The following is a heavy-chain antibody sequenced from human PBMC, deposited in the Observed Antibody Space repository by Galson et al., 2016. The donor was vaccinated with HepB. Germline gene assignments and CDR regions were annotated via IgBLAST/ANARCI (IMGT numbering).Heavy chain of an antibody. D-gene: IGHD3-3*01. Sequence: SLRLSCAASGFSFSDYYMTWLRQAPGKGLEWVSWISGSYDNTNYGDSMKGRFTISRDNAKRSPYLQMNSLKIEDTAVYYGARGPLKSGFFGILADSGLEVWGLGTTVTVSS. CDR2: ISGSYDNT. J-gene: IGHJ6*02. CDR1: GFSFSDYY. CDR3: ARGPLKSGFFGILADSGLEV. V-gene: IGHV3-11*06.